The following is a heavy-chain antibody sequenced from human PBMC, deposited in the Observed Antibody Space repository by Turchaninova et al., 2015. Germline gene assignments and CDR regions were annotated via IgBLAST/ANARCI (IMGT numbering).Heavy chain of an antibody. CDR2: IYWDDDY. CDR1: GFSPRTSEVG. V-gene: IGHV2-5*02. CDR3: AHRPSTSAYYFDY. J-gene: IGHJ4*02. Sequence: QITLKESGPTLVKPTTTLTLNCTFSGFSPRTSEVGVGWIRQPPGKALDWLALIYWDDDYRYSPSLKSRLTITKDTYKNQVVLTVTNMDPVDTATYYCAHRPSTSAYYFDYWGQGTLVTVSS. D-gene: IGHD6-6*01.